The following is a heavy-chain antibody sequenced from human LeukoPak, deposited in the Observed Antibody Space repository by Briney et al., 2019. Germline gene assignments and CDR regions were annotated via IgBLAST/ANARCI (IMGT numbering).Heavy chain of an antibody. CDR1: GFTFGSYA. Sequence: GGSLRLSCAASGFTFGSYAMSWVRQAPGKGLEWVSAISGSSGHIYYADSVRGRFTISRDNAKNSLYLQMNSLRAEDTAVYYCARDQKGSGWYVYYYFDYWGQGDLVTVSS. CDR2: ISGSSGHI. J-gene: IGHJ4*02. V-gene: IGHV3-21*01. D-gene: IGHD6-19*01. CDR3: ARDQKGSGWYVYYYFDY.